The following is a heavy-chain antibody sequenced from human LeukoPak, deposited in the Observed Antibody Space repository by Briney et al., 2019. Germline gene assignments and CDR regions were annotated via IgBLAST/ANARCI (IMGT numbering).Heavy chain of an antibody. Sequence: SETLSLTCTVFAGSISSYYWSWIRQPPGKGLEWIGYIYYSGSTNYNPSLKSRVTISVDTSKNQFSLKLSAVTAADTAVYYCASHTRGVNIHRIDYWGQGTLVTVSS. V-gene: IGHV4-59*01. CDR1: AGSISSYY. CDR2: IYYSGST. D-gene: IGHD3-10*01. J-gene: IGHJ4*02. CDR3: ASHTRGVNIHRIDY.